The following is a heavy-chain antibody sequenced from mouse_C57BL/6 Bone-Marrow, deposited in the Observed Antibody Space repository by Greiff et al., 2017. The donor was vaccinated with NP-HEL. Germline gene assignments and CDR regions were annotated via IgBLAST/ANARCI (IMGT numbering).Heavy chain of an antibody. V-gene: IGHV5-17*01. CDR2: ISSGSSTI. D-gene: IGHD1-1*01. J-gene: IGHJ2*01. CDR3: ARELLRGIDY. CDR1: GFTFSDYG. Sequence: VKLVESGGGLVKPGGSLKLSCAASGFTFSDYGMHWVRQAPEKGLEWVAYISSGSSTIYYAATVKGRFTISRDNAKNTLFLQMTSLRSEDTAMYYCARELLRGIDYWGQGTTLTVSS.